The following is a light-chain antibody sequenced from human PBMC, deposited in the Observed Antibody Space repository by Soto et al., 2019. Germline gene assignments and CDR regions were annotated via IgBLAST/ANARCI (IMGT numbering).Light chain of an antibody. J-gene: IGKJ4*01. CDR2: TAS. CDR1: PSIASH. V-gene: IGKV1-39*01. Sequence: DIQLTQSPSYLSASAGDRVTTTCRASPSIASHLNWYQQKPGKAPKLLVYTASSLQSGVPTRFSGSGSGTDFTLTISSLQPEDFATHSWQHSHRTPLTIGGGTKVDIK. CDR3: QHSHRTPLT.